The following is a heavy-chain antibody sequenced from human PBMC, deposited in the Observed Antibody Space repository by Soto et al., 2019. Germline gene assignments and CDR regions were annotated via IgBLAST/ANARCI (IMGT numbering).Heavy chain of an antibody. D-gene: IGHD3-3*01. CDR1: GGSISSSSYY. CDR2: IYYSGST. Sequence: QLQLQESGPGLVKPSETLSLTCTVSGGSISSSSYYWGWIRQPPGKGLEWIGSIYYSGSTYYNPSLKSRVTISADTSKNHFSLKLSSVTAADTAVYYCARHGVDFWSGLTRSVLNWFDPWGQGTLVTVSS. V-gene: IGHV4-39*01. CDR3: ARHGVDFWSGLTRSVLNWFDP. J-gene: IGHJ5*02.